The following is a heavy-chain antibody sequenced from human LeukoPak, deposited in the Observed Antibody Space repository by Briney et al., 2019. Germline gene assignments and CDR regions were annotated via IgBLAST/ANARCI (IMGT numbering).Heavy chain of an antibody. CDR2: VSGGGGTT. J-gene: IGHJ4*02. D-gene: IGHD1-1*01. Sequence: GGSLRLSCAASGFTFSSYAMSWVRQAPGKGLEWVSSVSGGGGTTHHADSVKGRFTISRDNYKSTLYLQMNSLGAGDTAVHYCARDGWNVFFDYWGQGALVSVSS. CDR3: ARDGWNVFFDY. V-gene: IGHV3-23*01. CDR1: GFTFSSYA.